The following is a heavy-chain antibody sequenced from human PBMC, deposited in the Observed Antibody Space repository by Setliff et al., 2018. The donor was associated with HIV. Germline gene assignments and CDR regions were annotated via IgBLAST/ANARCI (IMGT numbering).Heavy chain of an antibody. V-gene: IGHV3-74*01. CDR3: ARGRDASRQRMDV. J-gene: IGHJ6*04. Sequence: GGSLRLSCVASGFTYSRYWMHWVRQAPGKGLVWVSRIDEHGTITDYADSVKGRFTISRDNAKNTLYLQVNSLTPEDTAVYYCARGRDASRQRMDVWGKGTTVTVSS. CDR2: IDEHGTIT. D-gene: IGHD1-1*01. CDR1: GFTYSRYW.